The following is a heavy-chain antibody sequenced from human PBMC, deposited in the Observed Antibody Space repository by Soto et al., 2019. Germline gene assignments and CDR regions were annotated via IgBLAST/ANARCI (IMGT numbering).Heavy chain of an antibody. CDR3: AREEYGDGYNYGSAEYFQH. V-gene: IGHV3-48*03. CDR2: ISSSGSTI. D-gene: IGHD5-12*01. CDR1: GFTFSSYE. Sequence: EVQLVESGGGLVQPGGSLRLSCAASGFTFSSYEMNWVRQAPGKGLEWVSYISSSGSTIYYADSVKGRFTISRDNAKNSLYLQMNSLRAEDTAVYYCAREEYGDGYNYGSAEYFQHWGQGTLVTVSS. J-gene: IGHJ1*01.